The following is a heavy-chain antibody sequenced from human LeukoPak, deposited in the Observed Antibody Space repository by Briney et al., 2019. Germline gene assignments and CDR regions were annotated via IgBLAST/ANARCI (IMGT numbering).Heavy chain of an antibody. Sequence: GASVKVSCKASGYTFTGYYMHWVRQAPGQGREGMGWINPNSGGTNYAQKFQGRVTMTRDTSISTAFMELSRLRSDDTAVYYCARGTSGWYYYGMDVWGQGTTVTVSS. D-gene: IGHD6-19*01. CDR3: ARGTSGWYYYGMDV. CDR1: GYTFTGYY. V-gene: IGHV1-2*02. CDR2: INPNSGGT. J-gene: IGHJ6*02.